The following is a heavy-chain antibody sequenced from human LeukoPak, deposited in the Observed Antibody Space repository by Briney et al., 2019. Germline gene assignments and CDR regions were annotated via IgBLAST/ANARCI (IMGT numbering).Heavy chain of an antibody. J-gene: IGHJ4*02. V-gene: IGHV3-74*01. CDR2: ADYGGSDT. CDR1: GFTFSRYW. Sequence: GGSLRLSCAASGFTFSRYWMHWVRQAPGKGLVWVSRADYGGSDTSYAGSVRGRFTISRDNAKNTLYLQMNSLSAEDTAVYYCATLAAAGTNYWGQGTLVTVSS. CDR3: ATLAAAGTNY. D-gene: IGHD6-13*01.